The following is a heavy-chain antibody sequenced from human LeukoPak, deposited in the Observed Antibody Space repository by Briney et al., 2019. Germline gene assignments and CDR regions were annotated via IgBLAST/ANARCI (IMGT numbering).Heavy chain of an antibody. J-gene: IGHJ4*02. CDR2: IYHSGAT. D-gene: IGHD1-26*01. Sequence: SETLSLTCTVAGGSISNYYWSWIRQPPGKGLEWIGYIYHSGATNYNPSLRSRVTISVDTSNNQFSLNLRSVTAADTAIYYCARKSPTSGSYGWYFDYWGQGALVTVSS. CDR1: GGSISNYY. CDR3: ARKSPTSGSYGWYFDY. V-gene: IGHV4-59*01.